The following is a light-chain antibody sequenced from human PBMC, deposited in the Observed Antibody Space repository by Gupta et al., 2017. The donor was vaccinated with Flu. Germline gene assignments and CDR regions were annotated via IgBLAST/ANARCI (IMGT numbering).Light chain of an antibody. CDR2: DAS. J-gene: IGKJ1*01. V-gene: IGKV3-11*01. Sequence: EIVFTQSPATLSLPPGERATLSCRASQSVSSYLAWYQQKPGQAPRLLIYDASNRATGIPARFSGSGSGTDFTLTISSLEPEDFAVYYCQQRSNWPRTFGQGTKVEIK. CDR1: QSVSSY. CDR3: QQRSNWPRT.